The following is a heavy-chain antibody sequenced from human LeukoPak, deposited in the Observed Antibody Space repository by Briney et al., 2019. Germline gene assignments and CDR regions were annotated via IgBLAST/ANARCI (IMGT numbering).Heavy chain of an antibody. V-gene: IGHV4-30-2*01. CDR1: GGSISSGGYY. CDR3: ARVPGPNWFDP. Sequence: KPSETLSLTCTVSGGSISSGGYYWSWIRQPPGKGLEWIGYIYHSGSTYYNPSLKSRVTISVDTSKNQFSLKLSSVTAADTAVYYCARVPGPNWFDPWGQGTLVTVSS. J-gene: IGHJ5*02. CDR2: IYHSGST.